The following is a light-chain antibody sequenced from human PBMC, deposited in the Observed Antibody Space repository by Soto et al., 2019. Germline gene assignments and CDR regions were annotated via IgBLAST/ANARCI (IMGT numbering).Light chain of an antibody. J-gene: IGKJ4*01. V-gene: IGKV3-20*01. Sequence: EIVLTQSPGTLSLSPGERATLSCRASQSISSSYLAWYQQKPGQAPRLLIYGASNKATGIPDRFSGSGSGTDFTVTISRLEPEDFAVYYCQQYGRSSLTFGGGTKVEIK. CDR1: QSISSSY. CDR3: QQYGRSSLT. CDR2: GAS.